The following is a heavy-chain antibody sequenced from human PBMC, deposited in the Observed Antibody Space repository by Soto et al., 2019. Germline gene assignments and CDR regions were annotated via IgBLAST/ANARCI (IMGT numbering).Heavy chain of an antibody. Sequence: EVQLLESGGGLVQSGGSLRLSCAASGFTFSSYAMSWVRQAPGKGLEWVSAISGSGGSTYYADSVKGRFTISRDNSKNTLYLQMNSLRAEDTAVYYCAKDRCGSTSCYWHHWFDPWGQGTLVTVSS. CDR2: ISGSGGST. V-gene: IGHV3-23*01. CDR1: GFTFSSYA. J-gene: IGHJ5*02. CDR3: AKDRCGSTSCYWHHWFDP. D-gene: IGHD2-2*01.